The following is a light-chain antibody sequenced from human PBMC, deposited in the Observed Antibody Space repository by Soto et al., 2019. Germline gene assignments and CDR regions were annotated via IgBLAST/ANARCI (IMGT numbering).Light chain of an antibody. Sequence: DIQMTQSPSTLSAYVGERVTITCRASQSISPWLAWYQKKPGKAPNLLIYRASNLQTGVPSRFSGSDSGTEFPLTFNSLQPDDFATYNCQQYRSRPDTFGQGTKLVIE. V-gene: IGKV1-5*03. CDR3: QQYRSRPDT. CDR1: QSISPW. CDR2: RAS. J-gene: IGKJ2*01.